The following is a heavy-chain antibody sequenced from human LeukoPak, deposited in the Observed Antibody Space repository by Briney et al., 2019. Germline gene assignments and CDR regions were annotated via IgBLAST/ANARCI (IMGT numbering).Heavy chain of an antibody. Sequence: GASVKVSCKASGYTFTSYDINWVRQATGQGLEWMGWMNPNSGNTGYAQKLQGRVTMTTDTSTSTAYMELRSLRSDDTAVYYCARVWWGSYYFDYWGQGTLVTVSS. D-gene: IGHD2-8*02. CDR3: ARVWWGSYYFDY. CDR1: GYTFTSYD. V-gene: IGHV1-8*02. J-gene: IGHJ4*02. CDR2: MNPNSGNT.